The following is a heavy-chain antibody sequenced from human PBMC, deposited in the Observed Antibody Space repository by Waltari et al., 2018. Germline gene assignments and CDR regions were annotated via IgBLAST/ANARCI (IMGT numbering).Heavy chain of an antibody. CDR2: FDPEDGES. CDR1: GYTLTELS. Sequence: QVQLVQSGAEVKKPGASVKVSCKVSGYTLTELSMHWVRQAPGKGLEWMGGFDPEDGESIYAQKFQGRVTMPEDTSTDPADMELSSLRSEDTALYYCATLHWFAPWGQGTLVTVSS. J-gene: IGHJ5*02. CDR3: ATLHWFAP. V-gene: IGHV1-24*01.